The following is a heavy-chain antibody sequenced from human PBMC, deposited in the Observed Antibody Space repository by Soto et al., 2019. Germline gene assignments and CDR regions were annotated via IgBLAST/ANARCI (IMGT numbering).Heavy chain of an antibody. CDR1: GFTFSSYS. CDR2: ISSSSSTI. CDR3: ARNPWYNGGWYWFDP. V-gene: IGHV3-48*01. D-gene: IGHD6-19*01. Sequence: PGGSLRLSCAASGFTFSSYSMNWVRQAPGKGLEWVSYISSSSSTIYYADSVKGRFTISRDNSQNTLYLQMNSLRTEDTAVYYCARNPWYNGGWYWFDPWGQGTLVTVSS. J-gene: IGHJ5*02.